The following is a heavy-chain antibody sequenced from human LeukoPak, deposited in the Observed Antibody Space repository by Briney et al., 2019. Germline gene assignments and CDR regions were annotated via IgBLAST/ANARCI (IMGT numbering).Heavy chain of an antibody. CDR2: IYYSGST. Sequence: SETLSLTCTVSGGSISSYYWSWLRQPQGKGLEWLGYIYYSGSTNYNPSLKSRVTISVDTSKNQFSLKLSSVTAADTAVYYCARSGIPAAMDYWGQGTLVTVSS. CDR3: ARSGIPAAMDY. D-gene: IGHD2-2*01. J-gene: IGHJ4*02. CDR1: GGSISSYY. V-gene: IGHV4-59*08.